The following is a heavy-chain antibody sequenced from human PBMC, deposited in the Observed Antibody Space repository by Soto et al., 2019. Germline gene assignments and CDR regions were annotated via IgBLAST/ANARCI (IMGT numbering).Heavy chain of an antibody. CDR2: IDPNSGAT. CDR1: GYTFTGYF. Sequence: ASVKVSCKASGYTFTGYFMHWVRQAPGEGLEWMGWIDPNSGATKYAPKFQGRVTMTRDTSNRTAYLELSRLTSDDTAICYCARGGGTTLAPLPWGQGTPVTVS. D-gene: IGHD3-16*01. J-gene: IGHJ5*02. CDR3: ARGGGTTLAPLP. V-gene: IGHV1-2*02.